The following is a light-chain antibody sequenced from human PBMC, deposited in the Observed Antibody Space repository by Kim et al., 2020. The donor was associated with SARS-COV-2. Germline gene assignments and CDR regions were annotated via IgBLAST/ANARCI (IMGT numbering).Light chain of an antibody. J-gene: IGLJ2*01. CDR2: QHN. Sequence: VSPGQTASITCSGDKLGDKYAFWYQQKPGQSPVLVIYQHNKRPSGIPERFSGSNSGNTATLTISGTQAMDEADYYCQAWDSSTVVFGGGTQLTVL. CDR3: QAWDSSTVV. CDR1: KLGDKY. V-gene: IGLV3-1*01.